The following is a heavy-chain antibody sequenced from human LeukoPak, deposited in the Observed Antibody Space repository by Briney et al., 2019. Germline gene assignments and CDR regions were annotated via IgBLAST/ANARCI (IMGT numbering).Heavy chain of an antibody. CDR2: IIPIFGTA. CDR3: ARGSEPGVGYYYYMDV. D-gene: IGHD1-14*01. Sequence: SEKVSCKASGYTFTSYAISWVRQAPGQGLEWMGGIIPIFGTANYAQKFQGRVTITADESTSTAYMELSSLRSEDTAVYYCARGSEPGVGYYYYMDVWGKRTTVTVSS. CDR1: GYTFTSYA. J-gene: IGHJ6*03. V-gene: IGHV1-69*13.